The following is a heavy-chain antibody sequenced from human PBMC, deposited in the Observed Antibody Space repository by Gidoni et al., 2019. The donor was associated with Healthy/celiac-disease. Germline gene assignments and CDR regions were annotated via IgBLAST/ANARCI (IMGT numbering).Heavy chain of an antibody. CDR2: IYYSGST. CDR3: ARASYYYDSSGYYSSEEIDY. D-gene: IGHD3-22*01. CDR1: GGSISSGGYY. J-gene: IGHJ4*02. Sequence: GGSISSGGYYWSWIRQHPGKGLEWIGYIYYSGSTYYNPSLKSRVTISVDTSKNQFSLKLSSVTAADTAVYYCARASYYYDSSGYYSSEEIDYWGQGTLVTVSS. V-gene: IGHV4-31*02.